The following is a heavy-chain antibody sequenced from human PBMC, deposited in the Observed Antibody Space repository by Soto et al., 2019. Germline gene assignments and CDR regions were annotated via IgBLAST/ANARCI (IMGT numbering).Heavy chain of an antibody. CDR2: ISCNRGSI. CDR3: AKDRGLVLSFYFDY. V-gene: IGHV3-9*01. CDR1: GFTFDDYA. Sequence: EVQMVESGGGLVQAGRSLRLSCAASGFTFDDYAIHWVRQAPGKGLEWVSGISCNRGSIDYADSVKGRFTISRDSAKNSLYVQMNSLRAEDTALYYCAKDRGLVLSFYFDYWGQGTLVTVSS. D-gene: IGHD6-19*01. J-gene: IGHJ4*02.